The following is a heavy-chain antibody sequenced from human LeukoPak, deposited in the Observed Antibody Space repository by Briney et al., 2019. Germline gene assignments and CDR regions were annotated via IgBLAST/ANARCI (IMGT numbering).Heavy chain of an antibody. CDR1: GFTFNNYW. V-gene: IGHV3-7*05. D-gene: IGHD4-11*01. J-gene: IGHJ4*02. CDR2: TKEDGSVK. CDR3: ARHGHYNFDT. Sequence: PGGSLRLSCAASGFTFNNYWMSWVRQAPGKGLEWVANTKEDGSVKYYLDSVKGRFTITRDNAEKSVFLQMNSLRAEDTAVYYCARHGHYNFDTWGQGTLVTVSS.